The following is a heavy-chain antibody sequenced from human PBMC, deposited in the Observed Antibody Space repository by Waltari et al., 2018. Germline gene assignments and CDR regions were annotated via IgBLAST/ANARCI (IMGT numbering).Heavy chain of an antibody. CDR2: MNPNSGNT. J-gene: IGHJ4*02. Sequence: QVQLVQSGAEVKKPGASVKVSCKASGYTLHSYDLNWVRQATGQGLEWMGWMNPNSGNTGYAQKFQGRVTMTRNTSVSTAYMELSSLRSEDTAVYYCARGPRSSGWYYFDYWGQGTLVTVSS. CDR3: ARGPRSSGWYYFDY. D-gene: IGHD6-19*01. V-gene: IGHV1-8*02. CDR1: GYTLHSYD.